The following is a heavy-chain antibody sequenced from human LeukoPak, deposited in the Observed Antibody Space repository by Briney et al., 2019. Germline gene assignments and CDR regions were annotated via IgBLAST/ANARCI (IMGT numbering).Heavy chain of an antibody. CDR3: AKDLVMGSLDY. D-gene: IGHD1-26*01. CDR1: GFTFSTYA. Sequence: GGSLRLSCAASGFTFSTYAMTWVRQAPGQGLEWVSSISGSGSGTYYADSVKGRFTISRDNSKNTLYLQMNSLRAEDTAVYYCAKDLVMGSLDYWGQGTLVTVSS. V-gene: IGHV3-23*01. J-gene: IGHJ4*02. CDR2: ISGSGSGT.